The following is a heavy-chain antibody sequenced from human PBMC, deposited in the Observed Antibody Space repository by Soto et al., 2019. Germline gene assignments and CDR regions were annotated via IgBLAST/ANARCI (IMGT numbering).Heavy chain of an antibody. CDR2: ISSSSRYI. V-gene: IGHV3-21*01. D-gene: IGHD5-18*01. Sequence: PGGSLRLSCAASGFTFSSYSMNWVRQAPGKGLEWVSSISSSSRYISYADSVKGRFTISRDNAKNSLYLQMNSLRAEDTAVYYCAAQYYGYSYGYRTDYWGQGTLVTVSS. CDR1: GFTFSSYS. J-gene: IGHJ4*02. CDR3: AAQYYGYSYGYRTDY.